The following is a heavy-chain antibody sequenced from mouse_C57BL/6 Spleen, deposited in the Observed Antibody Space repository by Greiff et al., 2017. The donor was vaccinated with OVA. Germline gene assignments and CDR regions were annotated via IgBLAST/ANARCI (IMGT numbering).Heavy chain of an antibody. CDR3: TQITRGDYFDY. D-gene: IGHD2-4*01. CDR2: ISSGGDYI. CDR1: GFTFSSYA. V-gene: IGHV5-9-1*02. J-gene: IGHJ2*01. Sequence: EVMLVESREGLVKPGGSLKLSCAASGFTFSSYAMSWVRQTPEKRLEWVAYISSGGDYIYYADTVKGRFTISRDNARNTLYLQMSSLKSEDTAMYYCTQITRGDYFDYWGQGTTLTVSS.